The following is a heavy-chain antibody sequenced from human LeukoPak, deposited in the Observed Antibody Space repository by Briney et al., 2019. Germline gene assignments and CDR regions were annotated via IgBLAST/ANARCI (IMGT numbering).Heavy chain of an antibody. J-gene: IGHJ6*03. Sequence: GASVKVSCKASGYTFSGYAIHWVRQAPGQRLEWMGWINVGKGHIQYSQKFQGRVSITSDTSASTAYMELSSLRSEDTAVYYCARSFEYQPSYYYYYYMDVWGKGTTVTVSS. CDR3: ARSFEYQPSYYYYYYMDV. CDR2: INVGKGHI. D-gene: IGHD2-2*01. V-gene: IGHV1-3*01. CDR1: GYTFSGYA.